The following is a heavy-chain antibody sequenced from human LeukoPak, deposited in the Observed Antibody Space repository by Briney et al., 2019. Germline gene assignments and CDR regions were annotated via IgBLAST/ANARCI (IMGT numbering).Heavy chain of an antibody. J-gene: IGHJ4*02. D-gene: IGHD6-19*01. V-gene: IGHV3-30*18. CDR2: ISYDGSNK. CDR1: GFTFSSYG. Sequence: PGGSLRLSCAASGFTFSSYGMHWVRQAPGKGLEWVAVISYDGSNKYYADSVEGRFTISRDNSKNTLYLQMNSLRAEDTAVYYCAKDEGRYSSGWYEDWGQGTLVTVSS. CDR3: AKDEGRYSSGWYED.